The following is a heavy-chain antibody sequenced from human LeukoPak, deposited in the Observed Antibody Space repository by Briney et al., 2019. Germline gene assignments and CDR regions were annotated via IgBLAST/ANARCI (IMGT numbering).Heavy chain of an antibody. V-gene: IGHV1-46*01. CDR1: GYTFTSYY. D-gene: IGHD1-26*01. J-gene: IGHJ4*02. Sequence: ASVKVSCKASGYTFTSYYMHWVRQAPGQGLEWMGIINPSGGSTSYAQKFQGRVTMTRDTSTSTVYMELSSLRSEDTAVYYCAKDQSGPSGSYLLSDYWGQGTLVTVSS. CDR2: INPSGGST. CDR3: AKDQSGPSGSYLLSDY.